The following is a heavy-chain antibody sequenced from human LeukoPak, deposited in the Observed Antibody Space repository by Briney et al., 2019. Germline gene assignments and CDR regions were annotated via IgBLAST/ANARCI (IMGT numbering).Heavy chain of an antibody. J-gene: IGHJ4*02. D-gene: IGHD3-3*01. CDR2: MNPNSGNT. V-gene: IGHV1-8*01. Sequence: ASVKVSCKASGYTFTSYDINWVRQATGQGLEWMGWMNPNSGNTGYAQKFQGRVTMTRNTSISTAYMELSSLRSEDTAVCYCASAGAWSGSFDYWGQGTLVTVSS. CDR1: GYTFTSYD. CDR3: ASAGAWSGSFDY.